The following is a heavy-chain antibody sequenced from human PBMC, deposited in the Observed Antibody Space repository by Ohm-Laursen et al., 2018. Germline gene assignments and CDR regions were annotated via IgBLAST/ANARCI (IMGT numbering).Heavy chain of an antibody. CDR1: GFTFGNYA. D-gene: IGHD6-13*01. CDR2: INWNSGDI. Sequence: SLRLSCSASGFTFGNYAMHWVRQAPGKGLEWVATINWNSGDIGYGDSVKGRFAISRDNARSSLDLQMNSLRVEDTALYYCAKDLLAAPDYYGMDVWGQGTTVTVSS. CDR3: AKDLLAAPDYYGMDV. J-gene: IGHJ6*02. V-gene: IGHV3-9*01.